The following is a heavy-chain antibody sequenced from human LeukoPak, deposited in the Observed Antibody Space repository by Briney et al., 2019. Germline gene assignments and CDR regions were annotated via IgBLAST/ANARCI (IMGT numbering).Heavy chain of an antibody. CDR2: VIPIFGTA. J-gene: IGHJ4*02. V-gene: IGHV1-69*01. Sequence: SVKVSCKASGGTFSSYAISRVRQAPGQGLEWMGGVIPIFGTANYAQKFQGRVTITADASTSTAYMVLSSLRSEDTAVYYCARSQGGYGDYYDYWGQGTLVTVSS. D-gene: IGHD4-17*01. CDR1: GGTFSSYA. CDR3: ARSQGGYGDYYDY.